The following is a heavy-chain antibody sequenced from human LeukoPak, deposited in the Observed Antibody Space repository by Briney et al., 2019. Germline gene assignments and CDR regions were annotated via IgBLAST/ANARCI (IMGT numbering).Heavy chain of an antibody. Sequence: SETLSLTCTVSGGSISSSSYYWGWIRQPPGKGLEWIGSIYYSGSTYYNPSLKSQVTISVDTSKNQFSLKLSSVTAADTAVYYCATDGQEGYYFDYWGQGTLVTVSS. D-gene: IGHD3-22*01. CDR2: IYYSGST. CDR1: GGSISSSSYY. V-gene: IGHV4-39*01. J-gene: IGHJ4*02. CDR3: ATDGQEGYYFDY.